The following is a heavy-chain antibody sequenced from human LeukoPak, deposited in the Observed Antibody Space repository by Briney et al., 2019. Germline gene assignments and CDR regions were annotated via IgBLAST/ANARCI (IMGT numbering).Heavy chain of an antibody. D-gene: IGHD2-2*01. V-gene: IGHV1-69*06. J-gene: IGHJ5*01. CDR2: IIPIFGTA. CDR3: ARDVVGPAATRWFDS. CDR1: GGTFSSYA. Sequence: GASVKVSCKASGGTFSSYAISWVRQAPGQGLEWMGGIIPIFGTANYAQKFQGRVTITADKSTSTAYMELSSLRSEDTAVYYCARDVVGPAATRWFDSWGQGTLVTVSS.